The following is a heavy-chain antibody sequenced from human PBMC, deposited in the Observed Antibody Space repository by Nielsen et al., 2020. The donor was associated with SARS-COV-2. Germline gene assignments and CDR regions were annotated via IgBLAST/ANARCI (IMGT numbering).Heavy chain of an antibody. J-gene: IGHJ6*02. V-gene: IGHV3-9*01. CDR3: AKDLGPGYVAAAMLGYYYYYGMDV. Sequence: SLKISCAASGFTFDDYAMHWVRQAPGKGLECFSGISWNSGSIGYADSVKGRFTISRDNSKNTLYLQMNSLRAEDTAVYYCAKDLGPGYVAAAMLGYYYYYGMDVWGQGTTVTVSS. CDR1: GFTFDDYA. D-gene: IGHD2-2*01. CDR2: ISWNSGSI.